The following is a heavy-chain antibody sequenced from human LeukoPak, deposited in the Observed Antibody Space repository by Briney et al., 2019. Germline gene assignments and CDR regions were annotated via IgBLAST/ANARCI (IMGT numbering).Heavy chain of an antibody. V-gene: IGHV1-2*02. D-gene: IGHD6-13*01. CDR3: ARSVPYSSPSSS. J-gene: IGHJ5*02. Sequence: ASVKVSSKTSAHIFTGYYIHWVRQAPGQGLEWMGWINPNNGDTNYAQKFQGRVTMTRDTSISTAYMDLTGLRSDDTAVYYCARSVPYSSPSSSWGPGTLVTVSS. CDR1: AHIFTGYY. CDR2: INPNNGDT.